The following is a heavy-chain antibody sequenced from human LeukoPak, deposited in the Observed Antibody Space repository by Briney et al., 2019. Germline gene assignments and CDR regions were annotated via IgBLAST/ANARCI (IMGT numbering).Heavy chain of an antibody. Sequence: GGSLRLSCVASGFTFSSFGMHWVRQAPGKGLEWVAVIWSDGSNKYYADSVRGRFTISRDNSKNTLYLQMNSLRVEDTAVYYCAREPYHSIDYWGQGTLVTVSS. D-gene: IGHD1-14*01. CDR1: GFTFSSFG. V-gene: IGHV3-33*01. CDR3: AREPYHSIDY. CDR2: IWSDGSNK. J-gene: IGHJ4*02.